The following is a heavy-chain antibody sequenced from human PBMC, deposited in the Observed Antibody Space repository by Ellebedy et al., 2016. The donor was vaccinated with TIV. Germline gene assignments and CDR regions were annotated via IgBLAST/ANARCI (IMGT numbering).Heavy chain of an antibody. V-gene: IGHV4-30-2*01. CDR2: IYHSGST. CDR3: ARVTGAAADLDY. Sequence: SETLSLTCAVSGGSISSGGSSWSWIRQPPGKGLEWIGYIYHSGSTYYNPSLKSRVTISVDTSKNQFSLKLNSVTAADTAVYYCARVTGAAADLDYWGQGTLVTVSS. D-gene: IGHD6-25*01. J-gene: IGHJ4*02. CDR1: GGSISSGGSS.